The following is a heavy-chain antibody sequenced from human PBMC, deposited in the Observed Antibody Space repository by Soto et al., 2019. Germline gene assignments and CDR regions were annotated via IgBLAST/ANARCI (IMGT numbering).Heavy chain of an antibody. Sequence: QVQLMQSGAEVQKPGSSVKVSCKASGGSFPSDTISWVRQAPGQGLEWLGGIVPVFGTPNHAQKFQGRVTISADGSTNTAYMELISLRPEDTAVYYCTRPSSGYYHDAFDIWGQGTLVTVSS. CDR2: IVPVFGTP. D-gene: IGHD3-22*01. V-gene: IGHV1-69*01. CDR3: TRPSSGYYHDAFDI. CDR1: GGSFPSDT. J-gene: IGHJ3*02.